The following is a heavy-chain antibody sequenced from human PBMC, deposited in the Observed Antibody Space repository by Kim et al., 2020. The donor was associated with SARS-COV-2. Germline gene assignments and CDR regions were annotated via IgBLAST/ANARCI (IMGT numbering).Heavy chain of an antibody. CDR3: AREPLEYGSSGCPDY. V-gene: IGHV1-46*01. D-gene: IGHD6-6*01. CDR1: GYTFTSYY. Sequence: ASVKVSCKASGYTFTSYYMHWVRQAPGQGLEWMGIINPSGGSTSYAQKFQGRVTMTRDTSTSTVYMELSSLRSEDTAVYYCAREPLEYGSSGCPDYWGQGTLVTVSS. J-gene: IGHJ4*02. CDR2: INPSGGST.